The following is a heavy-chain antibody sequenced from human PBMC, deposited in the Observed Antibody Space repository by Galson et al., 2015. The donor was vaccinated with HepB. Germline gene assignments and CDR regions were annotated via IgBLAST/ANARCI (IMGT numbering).Heavy chain of an antibody. J-gene: IGHJ4*02. V-gene: IGHV3-7*01. Sequence: SLRLSCAASGFTFSSYWMSWVRQAPGKGLEWVANIKQDGSEKYYVDSVKGRFTISRDNAKNSLYLQMNSLRAEDTAVYYCARVKISSWYDMAPPTYFDYWGQGTLVTVSS. CDR1: GFTFSSYW. CDR3: ARVKISSWYDMAPPTYFDY. CDR2: IKQDGSEK. D-gene: IGHD6-13*01.